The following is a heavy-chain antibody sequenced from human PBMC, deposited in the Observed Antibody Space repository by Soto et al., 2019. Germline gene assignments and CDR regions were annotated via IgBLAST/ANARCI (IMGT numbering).Heavy chain of an antibody. CDR2: IYPGDSDT. CDR1: GYSFTSYW. D-gene: IGHD3-10*01. V-gene: IGHV5-51*01. J-gene: IGHJ6*02. CDR3: ARHLLKDYGSGSYYGGMDV. Sequence: GESLKISCKGSGYSFTSYWIGWVRQMPGKGLEWMGNIYPGDSDTRYSPSFQGQVTISADKSISTAYLQWSSLKASDTAMYYCARHLLKDYGSGSYYGGMDVWGQGTTVTVSS.